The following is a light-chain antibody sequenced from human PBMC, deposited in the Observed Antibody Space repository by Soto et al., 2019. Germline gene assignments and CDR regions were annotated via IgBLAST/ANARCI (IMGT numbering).Light chain of an antibody. V-gene: IGLV2-14*03. CDR1: SSDVGGYNF. J-gene: IGLJ2*01. CDR2: NVY. CDR3: NSYTSSSTLV. Sequence: QSVLTQRASVSGSPGQSITISCTGTSSDVGGYNFVSWYQQHPGKAPKLMLYNVYDRPSGISHRFSGSRSGNTASLTISGLQAEDDAHYYCNSYTSSSTLVFGGGTKLTVL.